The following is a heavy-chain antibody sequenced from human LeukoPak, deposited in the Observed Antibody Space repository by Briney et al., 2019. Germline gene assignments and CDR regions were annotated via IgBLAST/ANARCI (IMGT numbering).Heavy chain of an antibody. CDR2: INAGNGNT. CDR1: GYTFTSYA. D-gene: IGHD4-23*01. J-gene: IGHJ4*02. CDR3: ARDYGGNGEIDY. V-gene: IGHV1-3*01. Sequence: GASVTVSCTASGYTFTSYAMHWVRQAPGQRLEWMGWINAGNGNTKYSQKFQGRVTITRDTSASTAYMELSSLRSEDTAVYYCARDYGGNGEIDYWGQGTLVTVSS.